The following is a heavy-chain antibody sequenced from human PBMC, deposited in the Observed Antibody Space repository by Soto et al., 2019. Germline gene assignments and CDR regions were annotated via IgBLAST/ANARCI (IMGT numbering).Heavy chain of an antibody. CDR3: ARADSGYAHGYYYYGMDV. V-gene: IGHV3-48*01. CDR2: ISSSSSTI. Sequence: EVQLVESGGGLVQPGGSLRLSCAASGFTFSSYSMNWVRQAPGKGLECVSDISSSSSTIYYADSVKGRFTISRDNAKNSLYLQMNSLRAEDTAVYYCARADSGYAHGYYYYGMDVWGQGTTVTVSS. CDR1: GFTFSSYS. J-gene: IGHJ6*02. D-gene: IGHD5-12*01.